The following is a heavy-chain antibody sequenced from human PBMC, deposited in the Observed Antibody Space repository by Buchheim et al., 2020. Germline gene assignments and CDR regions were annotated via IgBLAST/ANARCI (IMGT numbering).Heavy chain of an antibody. V-gene: IGHV1-46*01. J-gene: IGHJ6*02. CDR2: INPSGGST. D-gene: IGHD3-3*01. CDR1: GYTFTSYY. CDR3: AREGLDFGVVIIYYYYGMDV. Sequence: QVQLVQSGAEVKKPGASVKVSCKASGYTFTSYYMHWVRQAPGQGLEWMGIINPSGGSTSYAQKFQGRVTMTRDTSTSTVYMELSSLRSEDTAVYYCAREGLDFGVVIIYYYYGMDVWGQGTT.